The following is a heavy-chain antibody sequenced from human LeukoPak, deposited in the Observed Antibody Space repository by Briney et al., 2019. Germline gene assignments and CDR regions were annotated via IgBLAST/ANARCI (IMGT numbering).Heavy chain of an antibody. V-gene: IGHV3-23*01. CDR2: ISGSGGST. Sequence: GGSLRLSCAASGFTFSIYALSWVRRAPGKGLDWASAISGSGGSTYYADSVKGRFTISRDNSKNTLYLQMNSLRAEDTAVYYCAKGHSSGYYFDAFDIWGQGTMVTVSS. CDR1: GFTFSIYA. CDR3: AKGHSSGYYFDAFDI. J-gene: IGHJ3*02. D-gene: IGHD3-22*01.